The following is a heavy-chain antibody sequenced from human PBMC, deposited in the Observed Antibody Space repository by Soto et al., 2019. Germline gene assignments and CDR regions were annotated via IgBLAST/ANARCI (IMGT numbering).Heavy chain of an antibody. CDR3: ARYHDYGDYGYFDS. Sequence: QVQLQESGPGLVKPSETLSLTCTVSGSSVSGGIYYWTWTRQPPGKGLEWIGYIYNSKTTNYNASLRSRVTISVDTSKNQFSLRLTSVTAADTAVYYCARYHDYGDYGYFDSWGQGTLVTVSS. J-gene: IGHJ4*02. CDR1: GSSVSGGIYY. V-gene: IGHV4-61*01. D-gene: IGHD4-17*01. CDR2: IYNSKTT.